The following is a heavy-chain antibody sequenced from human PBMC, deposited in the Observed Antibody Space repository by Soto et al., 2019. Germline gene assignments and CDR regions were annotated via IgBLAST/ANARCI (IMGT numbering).Heavy chain of an antibody. V-gene: IGHV4-38-2*02. D-gene: IGHD1-7*01. CDR2: IYYSGST. CDR1: GYSISSGYY. J-gene: IGHJ5*02. Sequence: SETLSLTCTVSGYSISSGYYWSWIRQTPGKGLEWIGSIYYSGSTYYNPSLKSRVTISVDTSKNQFSLKLSSVTAADTAVYYCARHPKGPNWNYRFDPWGQGTLVTVSS. CDR3: ARHPKGPNWNYRFDP.